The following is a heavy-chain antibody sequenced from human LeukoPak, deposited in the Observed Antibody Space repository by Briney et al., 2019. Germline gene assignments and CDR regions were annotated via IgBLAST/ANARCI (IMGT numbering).Heavy chain of an antibody. CDR1: GFTVSSNY. D-gene: IGHD3-22*01. V-gene: IGHV3-66*01. CDR3: ARGDRAASGYDY. J-gene: IGHJ4*02. Sequence: GGSLRLSCAASGFTVSSNYMNWVRQAPGKGLEWVSVIYSGCRAYYPDSVKGRFIISRDNSKNMVYLQMNSLRAEDTALYYCARGDRAASGYDYRGQGTLVTVSS. CDR2: IYSGCRA.